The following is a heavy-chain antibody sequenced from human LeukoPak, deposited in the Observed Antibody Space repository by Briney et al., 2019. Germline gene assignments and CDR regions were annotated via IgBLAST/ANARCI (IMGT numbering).Heavy chain of an antibody. CDR2: IYHSGRT. J-gene: IGHJ4*02. CDR3: ASSDGLPPRSDSSYDVFDY. V-gene: IGHV4-4*02. CDR1: GGSIISGNW. Sequence: SETLSLTCAVSGGSIISGNWWSWVRQPPGKGLEWIGEIYHSGRTNYNPSLKSRVTMSLDKSKNQFSLNLSSVTAADTALYYCASSDGLPPRSDSSYDVFDYWGQGTLVTVSS. D-gene: IGHD5-12*01.